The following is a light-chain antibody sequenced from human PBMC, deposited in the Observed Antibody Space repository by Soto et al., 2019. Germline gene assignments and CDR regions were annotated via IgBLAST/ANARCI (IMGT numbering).Light chain of an antibody. CDR1: QDVRNR. V-gene: IGKV1-6*01. CDR2: GAS. Sequence: AIQVTQSPNSLSPSVGDRVTITCRTSQDVRNRLGWYQQKPGKAPKLLIYGASSLQGGVSSRFSGSGFGTDFTLTISSLQSEDFAVYYCQQYNNWPRTFGGGTKVDIK. CDR3: QQYNNWPRT. J-gene: IGKJ4*01.